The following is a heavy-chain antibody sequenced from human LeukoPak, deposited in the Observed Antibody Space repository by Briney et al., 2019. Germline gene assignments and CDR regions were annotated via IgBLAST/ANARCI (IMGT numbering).Heavy chain of an antibody. Sequence: PSETLSLTCTVSGGSISSYYWSWIRQPPGKGLEGIGYIYNSGSTKYNPSLKSRVTMSMDTSKNQFSLKLSSVTAADTAVYYCARGGWYSDYWGQGTLVTVSS. CDR2: IYNSGST. CDR1: GGSISSYY. CDR3: ARGGWYSDY. D-gene: IGHD6-19*01. J-gene: IGHJ4*02. V-gene: IGHV4-59*01.